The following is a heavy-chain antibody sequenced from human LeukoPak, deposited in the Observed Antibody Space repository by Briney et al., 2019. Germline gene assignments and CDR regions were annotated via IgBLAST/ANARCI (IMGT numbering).Heavy chain of an antibody. CDR3: ARETVAAAVDY. CDR1: GYTFTSYD. V-gene: IGHV1-8*01. CDR2: MNPNSGNT. D-gene: IGHD6-13*01. J-gene: IGHJ4*02. Sequence: EASVTVSCKASGYTFTSYDINWVRQATGQGLEWMGWMNPNSGNTGYAPKFQGRVTMTRNTSISTAYMELSSLRSEDTAVYYCARETVAAAVDYWGQGTLVTVSS.